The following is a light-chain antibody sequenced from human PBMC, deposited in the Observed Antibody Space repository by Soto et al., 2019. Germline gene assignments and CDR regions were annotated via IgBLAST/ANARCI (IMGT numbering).Light chain of an antibody. J-gene: IGLJ2*01. CDR2: DVT. V-gene: IGLV2-14*01. Sequence: QSALTQPASVSGSPGQSITISCSGTSSDVGGYNYVSWYQQHPGKAPKLMIYDVTNRPSGVSNRFSGSKSGNTASLTISGLQTEDEADHYCSLYTSSSTLVFGGGTKVTVL. CDR1: SSDVGGYNY. CDR3: SLYTSSSTLV.